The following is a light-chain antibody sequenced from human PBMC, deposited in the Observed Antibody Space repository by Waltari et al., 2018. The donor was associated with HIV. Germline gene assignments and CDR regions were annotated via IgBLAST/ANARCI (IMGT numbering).Light chain of an antibody. CDR3: ATWDDSLNGVI. V-gene: IGLV1-44*01. J-gene: IGLJ2*01. Sequence: QSVLTQPPSASGTPGQRVTISCSGSSSNIGSNTVNWYQQLPGTAPKLLVYANSQRPSGVPDRFSGSRSGTSASLAISWLQSEDEADYYCATWDDSLNGVIFGGGTTLTVL. CDR1: SSNIGSNT. CDR2: ANS.